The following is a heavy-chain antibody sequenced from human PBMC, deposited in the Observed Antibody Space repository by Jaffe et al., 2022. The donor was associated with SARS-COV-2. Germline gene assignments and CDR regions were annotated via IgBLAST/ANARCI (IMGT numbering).Heavy chain of an antibody. CDR1: GYTFTSYA. V-gene: IGHV1-3*01. J-gene: IGHJ4*02. D-gene: IGHD2-15*01. CDR2: INAGNGNT. Sequence: QVQLVQSGAEVKKPGASVKVSCKASGYTFTSYAMHWVRQAPGQRLEWMGWINAGNGNTKYSQKFQGRVTITRDTSASTAYMELSSLRSEDTAVYYCARSVAATPFSPFDYWGQGTLVTVSS. CDR3: ARSVAATPFSPFDY.